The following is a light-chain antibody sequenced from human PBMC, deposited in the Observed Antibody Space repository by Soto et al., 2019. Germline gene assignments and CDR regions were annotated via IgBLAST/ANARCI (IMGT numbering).Light chain of an antibody. CDR2: GAS. J-gene: IGKJ4*01. CDR3: QQYDSWPLT. V-gene: IGKV3-15*01. Sequence: EIVMAQSPATLSVSPGERATLSCRASQSISSNLAWYQQRPGQAPRLLIYGASAGATGVPARFSGSGSGTEFTLTISSLQSEDFAVYYCQQYDSWPLTFGGGTTVEIK. CDR1: QSISSN.